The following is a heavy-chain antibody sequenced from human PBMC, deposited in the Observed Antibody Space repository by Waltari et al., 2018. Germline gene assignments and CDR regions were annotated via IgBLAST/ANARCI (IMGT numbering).Heavy chain of an antibody. CDR2: IWYDGSNK. CDR3: ARDLPPNYYDSSGRTSFDL. Sequence: QVQLVESGGGVVQPGRSLRLSCAASGFTFSSYGMPWVRRAPGKGMEWVAVIWYDGSNKDYADSAKGRFTISRDNSKNTLYLQMNSLRAEDTAVYYCARDLPPNYYDSSGRTSFDLWGRGTLVTVSS. CDR1: GFTFSSYG. D-gene: IGHD3-22*01. J-gene: IGHJ2*01. V-gene: IGHV3-33*01.